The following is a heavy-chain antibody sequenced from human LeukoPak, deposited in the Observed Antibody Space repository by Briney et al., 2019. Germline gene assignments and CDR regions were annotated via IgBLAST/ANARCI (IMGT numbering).Heavy chain of an antibody. J-gene: IGHJ4*02. Sequence: SETLSLTCTVPGGTISSYYWNWIRQPPGKGLEWIGYIHYSGSTKYNPSLKSRVTISVDTSKNQFSLKLSSVTAADTAVYYCARWYSSGWAFDYWGQGTLVTVSS. D-gene: IGHD6-19*01. CDR3: ARWYSSGWAFDY. CDR1: GGTISSYY. CDR2: IHYSGST. V-gene: IGHV4-59*08.